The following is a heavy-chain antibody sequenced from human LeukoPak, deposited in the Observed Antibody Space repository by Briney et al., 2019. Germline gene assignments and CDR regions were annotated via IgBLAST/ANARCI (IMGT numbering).Heavy chain of an antibody. CDR3: ARGALHVFDY. V-gene: IGHV3-48*03. J-gene: IGHJ4*02. Sequence: GGSLRLSCAASGFIFSDYEINWVRQAPGKGLEWVSCISTSGSTAYYADSVKGRFTISRDNAKNSLFLQMNSLTAEGTAVYYCARGALHVFDYWGQGTPVTVSS. D-gene: IGHD3-10*02. CDR1: GFIFSDYE. CDR2: ISTSGSTA.